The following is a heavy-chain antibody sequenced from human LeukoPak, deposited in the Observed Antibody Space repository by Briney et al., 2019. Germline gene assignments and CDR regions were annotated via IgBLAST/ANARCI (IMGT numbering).Heavy chain of an antibody. D-gene: IGHD5-12*01. CDR1: GGSTSSYY. J-gene: IGHJ4*02. V-gene: IGHV4-59*01. CDR2: IYYSGST. Sequence: PSETLSLTCTVSGGSTSSYYWSWIRQPPGKGLEWIGYIYYSGSTNYNPSLKSRVTISVDTSKSQFSLKLSSVTAADTAVYYCARLGGYGYFDYWGRGTLVTVSS. CDR3: ARLGGYGYFDY.